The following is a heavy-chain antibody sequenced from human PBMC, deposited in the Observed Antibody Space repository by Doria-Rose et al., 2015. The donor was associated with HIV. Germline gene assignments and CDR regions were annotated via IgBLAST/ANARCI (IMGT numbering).Heavy chain of an antibody. CDR1: GCSISHYY. D-gene: IGHD1-26*01. V-gene: IGHV4-59*01. Sequence: QVQLQESGPGLVKPSETLSLTCSVSGCSISHYYWSLIRQRPGQRLEYIGDIYYTGSTNYSPSLKSRVSISIDTSKNKFSLRLSSVTAADTAVYYCARVLSGTYDYWGQGTLVTVSS. CDR2: IYYTGST. J-gene: IGHJ4*02. CDR3: ARVLSGTYDY.